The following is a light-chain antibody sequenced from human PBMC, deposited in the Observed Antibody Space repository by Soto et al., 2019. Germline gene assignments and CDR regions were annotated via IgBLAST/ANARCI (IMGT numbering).Light chain of an antibody. J-gene: IGLJ1*01. Sequence: QSALTQPASVSGSPGQSIAISCTGTSSDVGAYNYVSWYQQHPGKAPKLMIYDVSNRPSGGSNRFSGSKSDNTASLTISGLQAEDEADYYCSSYTSSSTYVFGSGTKLTVL. CDR1: SSDVGAYNY. CDR2: DVS. V-gene: IGLV2-14*01. CDR3: SSYTSSSTYV.